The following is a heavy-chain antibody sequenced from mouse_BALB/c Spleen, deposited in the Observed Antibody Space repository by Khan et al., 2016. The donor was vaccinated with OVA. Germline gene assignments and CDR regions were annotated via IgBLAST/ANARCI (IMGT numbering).Heavy chain of an antibody. Sequence: VQLQESGPGLVAPSQSLSITCTVSGFSLISYGVNWVRQPPGKGLEWLGVIWGVGNTNYHSALISRLSISKDNSKSQVFLKLNSLQTDDTATYYWAKFDDIFYAVDYWGQGTSVTVSS. CDR2: IWGVGNT. J-gene: IGHJ4*01. D-gene: IGHD2-3*01. V-gene: IGHV2-3*01. CDR1: GFSLISYG. CDR3: AKFDDIFYAVDY.